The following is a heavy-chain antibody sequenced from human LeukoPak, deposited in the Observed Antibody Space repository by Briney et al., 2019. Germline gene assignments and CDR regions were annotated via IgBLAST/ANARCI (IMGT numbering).Heavy chain of an antibody. CDR1: GYTFTSYG. D-gene: IGHD2-2*01. Sequence: ASVKVSCKASGYTFTSYGISWVRQAPGQGLEWMGWISAYNGNTNYAQKLQGRVTMTEDTSTDTAYMELSSLRSEDTAVYYCATDSIVVVPAARSSRWFDPWGQGTLVTVSS. J-gene: IGHJ5*02. V-gene: IGHV1-18*01. CDR2: ISAYNGNT. CDR3: ATDSIVVVPAARSSRWFDP.